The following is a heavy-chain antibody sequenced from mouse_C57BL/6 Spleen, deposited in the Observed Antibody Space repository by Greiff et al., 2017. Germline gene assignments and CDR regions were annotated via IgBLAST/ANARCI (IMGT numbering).Heavy chain of an antibody. CDR3: ARGVLRYGAMDY. CDR1: GFTFTDYY. J-gene: IGHJ4*01. V-gene: IGHV7-3*01. Sequence: EVQLVESGGGLVQPGGSLSLSCAASGFTFTDYYMSWVRQPPGKALEWLGFIRNKANGYTTEYSASVKGRFTISRDNSQSILYLQMNALRAEDSATYYCARGVLRYGAMDYWGQGTSGTVSS. D-gene: IGHD1-1*01. CDR2: IRNKANGYTT.